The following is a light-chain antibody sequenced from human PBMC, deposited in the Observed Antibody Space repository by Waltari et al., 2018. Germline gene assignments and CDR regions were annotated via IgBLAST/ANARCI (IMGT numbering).Light chain of an antibody. V-gene: IGKV1-5*03. J-gene: IGKJ2*01. CDR1: QSISSW. CDR2: KAS. Sequence: DIQMTQSPSTLSASVGDRVTITCRASQSISSWLAWYQQKPGKAPKLLIYKASTLESGVSSRFSGSGSGTEFTLTISSLRPDDFATYYCQQYNSYSEYTFGQGTKLEIK. CDR3: QQYNSYSEYT.